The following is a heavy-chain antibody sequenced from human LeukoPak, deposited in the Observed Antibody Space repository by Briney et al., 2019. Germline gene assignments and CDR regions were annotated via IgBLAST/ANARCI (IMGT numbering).Heavy chain of an antibody. J-gene: IGHJ4*02. CDR2: IIPIFGTA. CDR3: ATATGGEQLVLFDY. Sequence: GASVKVSCKASGGTFSSYAISWVRQAPGQGLEWMGGIIPIFGTANYAQKFQGRVTITADESTSTAYMELSSLRSEDTAVYYCATATGGEQLVLFDYWGQGTLVTVSS. V-gene: IGHV1-69*13. CDR1: GGTFSSYA. D-gene: IGHD6-6*01.